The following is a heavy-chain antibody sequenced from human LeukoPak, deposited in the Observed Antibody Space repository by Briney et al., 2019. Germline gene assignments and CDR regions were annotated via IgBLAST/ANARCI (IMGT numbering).Heavy chain of an antibody. CDR1: GFTFSSHG. CDR3: ARDSVGATHFDY. CDR2: IWYDGSNK. Sequence: GVLRLSCAASGFTFSSHGMHWVRQAPGKGLEWVAVIWYDGSNKYYANSVQGRFTISRDNSKNTLFLQMNSLRAEDTALYYCARDSVGATHFDYWGQGTLVTVSS. V-gene: IGHV3-33*01. D-gene: IGHD1-26*01. J-gene: IGHJ4*02.